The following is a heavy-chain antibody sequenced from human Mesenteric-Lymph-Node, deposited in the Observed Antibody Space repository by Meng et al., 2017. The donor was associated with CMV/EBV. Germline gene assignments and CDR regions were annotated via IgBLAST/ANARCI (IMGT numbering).Heavy chain of an antibody. CDR3: IHYGSGSYSTDY. Sequence: SGLTFSSADMHWVSQASGKGLEWVGRIRSKSNSSATAQDASVKGRFTIYRDDSKTKAYLQMSSLKTEDTYLYYCIHYGSGSYSTDYWGQGTLVTVSS. CDR1: GLTFSSAD. V-gene: IGHV3-73*01. D-gene: IGHD3-10*01. CDR2: IRSKSNSSAT. J-gene: IGHJ4*02.